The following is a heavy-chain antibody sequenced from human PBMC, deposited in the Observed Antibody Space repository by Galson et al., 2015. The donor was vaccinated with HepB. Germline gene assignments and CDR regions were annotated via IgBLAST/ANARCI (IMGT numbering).Heavy chain of an antibody. CDR1: GFTVNTKY. V-gene: IGHV3-66*01. Sequence: SLRLSCAASGFTVNTKYMSWVCQAPGKGLEWVSILYDDGTTYYADSVKGRFIISRDMYKNTGYLQMNSLRAEDSAVYYCTRGSGYLGLTPAYWAQGALVTVSS. CDR3: TRGSGYLGLTPAY. D-gene: IGHD3-22*01. CDR2: LYDDGTT. J-gene: IGHJ4*02.